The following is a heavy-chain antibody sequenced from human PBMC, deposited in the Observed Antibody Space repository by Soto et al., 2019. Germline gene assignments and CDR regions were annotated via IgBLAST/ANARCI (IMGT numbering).Heavy chain of an antibody. CDR2: IHPRGRF. V-gene: IGHV4-38-2*01. D-gene: IGHD3-9*01. CDR3: AVDFSNGYYFDY. CDR1: GYSISSGFY. J-gene: IGHJ4*02. Sequence: SETLSLTCDVSGYSISSGFYWGWIRQPPGRGLEWIGNIHPRGRFHYNSSLQSRVTMSVDTSKNQFSLKLTSVTAADTAVYYCAVDFSNGYYFDYWGQGTPVTVSS.